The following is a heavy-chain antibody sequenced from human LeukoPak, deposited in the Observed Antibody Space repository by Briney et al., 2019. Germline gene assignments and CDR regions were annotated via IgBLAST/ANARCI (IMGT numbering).Heavy chain of an antibody. Sequence: GSLRLSCAASGFTFSSYSMNWVRQAPGKGLEWIGEIYHSGSTNYNPSLKSRVTISVDKSKNQFSLRLSSVTAADTAVYYCAKGGLAAKDAFDIWGQGTMVTVSS. CDR2: IYHSGST. CDR3: AKGGLAAKDAFDI. V-gene: IGHV4-4*02. CDR1: GFTFSSYSM. D-gene: IGHD6-19*01. J-gene: IGHJ3*02.